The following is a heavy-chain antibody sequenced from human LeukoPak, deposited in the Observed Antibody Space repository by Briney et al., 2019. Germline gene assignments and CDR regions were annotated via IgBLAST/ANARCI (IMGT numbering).Heavy chain of an antibody. CDR1: GGTFSSYA. V-gene: IGHV1-69*05. Sequence: GSSVKVSCKASGGTFSSYAISWVRQAPGQGLEWMGGIIPIFGTANYAQKFQGRVTITTVESTSTAYMERSSLRSEDTSVYYGARNLDGGFDIWGQGTMVTVAS. J-gene: IGHJ3*02. CDR3: ARNLDGGFDI. D-gene: IGHD5-24*01. CDR2: IIPIFGTA.